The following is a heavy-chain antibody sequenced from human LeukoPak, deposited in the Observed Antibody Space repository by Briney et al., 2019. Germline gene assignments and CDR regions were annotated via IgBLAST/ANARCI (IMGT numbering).Heavy chain of an antibody. CDR2: IYWDDDK. D-gene: IGHD3-10*01. CDR1: GFSLGTRGVG. CDR3: AHSSGSYYNGWFDP. Sequence: SGPTLVKPPQTLTLTCTFSGFSLGTRGVGVGWIRQPPGKALEWLSLIYWDDDKRYSPSLKSRLTITKDTSKNQVVLTMTNMDPVDTATYYCAHSSGSYYNGWFDPWGQGTLVTVSS. V-gene: IGHV2-5*02. J-gene: IGHJ5*02.